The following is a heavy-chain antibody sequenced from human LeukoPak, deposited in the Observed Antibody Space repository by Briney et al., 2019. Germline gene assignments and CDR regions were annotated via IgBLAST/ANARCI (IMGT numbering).Heavy chain of an antibody. D-gene: IGHD3-22*01. CDR3: ARWSSNYYDSSGRRFDP. J-gene: IGHJ5*02. CDR2: INHSGST. CDR1: GGSFSGYY. Sequence: SETLSLTCAVYGGSFSGYYWSWIRQPPGKGLEWIGEINHSGSTNYNPSLKSRVTISVDTSKNQFSLRLSSVTAADTAVYYCARWSSNYYDSSGRRFDPWGQGTLVTASS. V-gene: IGHV4-34*01.